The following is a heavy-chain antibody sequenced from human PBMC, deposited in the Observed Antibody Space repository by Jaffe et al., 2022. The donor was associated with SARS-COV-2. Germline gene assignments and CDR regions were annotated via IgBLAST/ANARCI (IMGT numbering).Heavy chain of an antibody. J-gene: IGHJ5*02. CDR2: INPSGGST. V-gene: IGHV1-46*01. D-gene: IGHD1-26*01. Sequence: QVQLVQSGAEVKKPGASVKVSCKASGYTFTSYYMHWVRQAPGQGLEWMGIINPSGGSTSYAQKFQGRVTMTRDTSTSTVYMELSSLRSEDTAVYYCARGSSGSQSNNNWFDPWGQGTLVTVSS. CDR3: ARGSSGSQSNNNWFDP. CDR1: GYTFTSYY.